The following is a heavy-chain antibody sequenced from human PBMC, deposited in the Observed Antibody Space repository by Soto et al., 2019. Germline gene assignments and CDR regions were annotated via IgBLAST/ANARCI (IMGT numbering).Heavy chain of an antibody. CDR1: GGSVGSGGYY. Sequence: KTSETLSLTCTVSGGSVGSGGYYWSWIRQHPGTGLEWIGYIYYSGTTYFNPSLKSRASISLDTSENEFSLKLTSVTAADTAVYYCARRALPQCINGVCYKDGFWDYWGQGALVTVSS. V-gene: IGHV4-31*03. CDR2: IYYSGTT. CDR3: ARRALPQCINGVCYKDGFWDY. J-gene: IGHJ4*02. D-gene: IGHD2-8*01.